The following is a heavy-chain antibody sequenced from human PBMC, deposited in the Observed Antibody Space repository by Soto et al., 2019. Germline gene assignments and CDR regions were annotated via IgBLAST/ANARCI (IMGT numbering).Heavy chain of an antibody. CDR2: IKSDGSST. CDR3: AGTEPPFLYWYFDL. D-gene: IGHD1-1*01. CDR1: GFTFSSYW. V-gene: IGHV3-74*01. J-gene: IGHJ2*01. Sequence: PGGSLRLSCAASGFTFSSYWMHWVRQAPGKGLVWVSRIKSDGSSTSYADSVKGRFTISRDNAKNTLYLQMNSLRAEDTAVYYCAGTEPPFLYWYFDLWGGGPLVTVPS.